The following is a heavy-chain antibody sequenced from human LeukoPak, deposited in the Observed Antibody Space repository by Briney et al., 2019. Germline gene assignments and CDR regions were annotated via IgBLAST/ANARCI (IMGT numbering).Heavy chain of an antibody. D-gene: IGHD3-10*01. CDR2: INHSGST. CDR1: GGSFSGYY. CDR3: ARGASLGSIDY. V-gene: IGHV4-34*01. J-gene: IGHJ4*02. Sequence: PSETLSLTCAVYGGSFSGYYWSWIRQPPGKGLEWIGEINHSGSTNYSPSLKSRVTISVDTSKNQFSLKLSSLLAADTAVYYCARGASLGSIDYWGQGTLVTVSS.